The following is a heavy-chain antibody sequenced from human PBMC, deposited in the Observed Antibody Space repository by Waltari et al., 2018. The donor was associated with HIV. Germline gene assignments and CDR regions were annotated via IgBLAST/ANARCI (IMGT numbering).Heavy chain of an antibody. V-gene: IGHV2-26*01. D-gene: IGHD2-2*01. J-gene: IGHJ6*02. CDR1: GFSLSNARMG. Sequence: QVTLKESGPVLVKPTETLTLTCTVSGFSLSNARMGVSWIRQPPGKALEWLAHIFSNDEKSYSTSLKSMLTISKDTSKSQVVLTMTNMDPVDTATYYCARIESTVVPAAMYYYYYGMDVWGQGTTVTVSS. CDR3: ARIESTVVPAAMYYYYYGMDV. CDR2: IFSNDEK.